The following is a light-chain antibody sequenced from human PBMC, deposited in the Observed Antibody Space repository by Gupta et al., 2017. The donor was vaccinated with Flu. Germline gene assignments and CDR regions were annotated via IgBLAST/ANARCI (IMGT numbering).Light chain of an antibody. Sequence: EIVLTQSPGTLSLSPGERATLSCRASQRVSSSQLACYQHKPGQAPRLLLYGASSRATGIPDTFSGSGSSTAFTLTISRLEPEDFAVYYCHQEGSPPPTFGQGTKVEIK. CDR3: HQEGSPPPT. V-gene: IGKV3-20*01. CDR2: GAS. CDR1: QRVSSSQ. J-gene: IGKJ1*01.